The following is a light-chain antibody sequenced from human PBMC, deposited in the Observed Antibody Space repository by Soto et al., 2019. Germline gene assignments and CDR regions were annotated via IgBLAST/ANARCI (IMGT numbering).Light chain of an antibody. Sequence: EIVLPQSPAPLSVSPGERATLSCRASQSVSSNLAWYQQKPRRAPRLLLYGASTRATGIPARFSGSGSGTECTHTISSLQAEDFAVDDWQQYNNWPRYTFGQGTKLEIK. CDR3: QQYNNWPRYT. CDR2: GAS. CDR1: QSVSSN. V-gene: IGKV3-15*01. J-gene: IGKJ2*01.